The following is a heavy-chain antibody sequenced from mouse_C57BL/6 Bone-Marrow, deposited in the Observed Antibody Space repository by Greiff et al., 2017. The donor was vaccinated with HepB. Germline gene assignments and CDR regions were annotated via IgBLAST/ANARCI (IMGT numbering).Heavy chain of an antibody. Sequence: EVHLVESGGGLVQPGGSLKLSCAASGFTFSDYYMYWVRQTPEKRLEWVAYISNGGGSTYYPDTVKGRFTISRDNAKNTLYLQMSRLKSEDTAMYYCARVFAYWGQGTLVTVSA. CDR3: ARVFAY. CDR1: GFTFSDYY. CDR2: ISNGGGST. V-gene: IGHV5-12*01. J-gene: IGHJ3*01.